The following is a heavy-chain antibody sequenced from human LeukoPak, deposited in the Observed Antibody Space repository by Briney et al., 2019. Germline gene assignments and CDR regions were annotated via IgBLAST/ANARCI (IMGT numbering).Heavy chain of an antibody. CDR3: ARSSIGYAPYYFDY. CDR1: GFTFSSYG. D-gene: IGHD2-2*01. Sequence: GGSLRLSCAASGFTFSSYGMHWVRQAPGKGLEWVAVISYDGSNKYYADSVKGRFTISRDNSKNTLYLQMNSLRAEDTAVYYCARSSIGYAPYYFDYWGQGTLVTVSS. V-gene: IGHV3-30*03. CDR2: ISYDGSNK. J-gene: IGHJ4*02.